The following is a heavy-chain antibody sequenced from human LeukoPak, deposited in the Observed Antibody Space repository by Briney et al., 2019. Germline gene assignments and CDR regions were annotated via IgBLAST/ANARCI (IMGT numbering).Heavy chain of an antibody. D-gene: IGHD3-10*01. CDR1: GGSFSGYY. Sequence: SETLSLTCAVYGGSFSGYYWSWIRQPPGKELEWIGEINHSGSTNYNPSLKSRVTISVDTSKNQFSLKLSSVTAADTAVYYCARGLWMVPFDYWGQGTLVTVSS. V-gene: IGHV4-34*01. CDR2: INHSGST. J-gene: IGHJ4*02. CDR3: ARGLWMVPFDY.